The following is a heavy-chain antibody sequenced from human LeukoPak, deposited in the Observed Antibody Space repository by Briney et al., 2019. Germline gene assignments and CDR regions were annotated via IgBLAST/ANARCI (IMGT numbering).Heavy chain of an antibody. CDR2: INHSGST. D-gene: IGHD3-9*01. Sequence: PSETLSLTCAVYGGSFSGYYWSWIRHPPGKGLEWIGEINHSGSTNYNRPPKSRVTISVDTSKNQFSLKLSSVTAADTAVYYCARSNYDILTGYYGNYYYYYYMDVWGKGTTVTISS. J-gene: IGHJ6*03. CDR3: ARSNYDILTGYYGNYYYYYYMDV. CDR1: GGSFSGYY. V-gene: IGHV4-34*01.